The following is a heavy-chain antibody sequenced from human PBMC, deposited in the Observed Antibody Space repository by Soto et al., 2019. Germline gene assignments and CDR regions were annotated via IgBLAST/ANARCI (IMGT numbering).Heavy chain of an antibody. Sequence: SETLSLTCAFYGGSFSGYYWSLIRQPPGKGLEWIGEINHSGSTNYNPSLKSRVTISVDTSKNQFSLKLSSVTAADTAVYYCARHRVTTAENWFDPWGQGTLVTVSS. J-gene: IGHJ5*02. CDR2: INHSGST. V-gene: IGHV4-34*01. CDR1: GGSFSGYY. CDR3: ARHRVTTAENWFDP. D-gene: IGHD4-17*01.